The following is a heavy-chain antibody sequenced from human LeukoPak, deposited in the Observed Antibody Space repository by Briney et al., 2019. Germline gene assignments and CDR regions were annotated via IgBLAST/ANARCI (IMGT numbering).Heavy chain of an antibody. CDR2: MNPSGST. CDR3: ARGRQDVTMIVVVMTAVSYYLDV. V-gene: IGHV4-34*01. Sequence: SETLSLTCAVYGGSFSGYYWTWIRQTPEEGLEWIGEMNPSGSTNYNPSLKSRVTISVDTSKNQFSLELSSVTAADTAVYYCARGRQDVTMIVVVMTAVSYYLDVWGKGTTVTVS. J-gene: IGHJ6*03. CDR1: GGSFSGYY. D-gene: IGHD3-22*01.